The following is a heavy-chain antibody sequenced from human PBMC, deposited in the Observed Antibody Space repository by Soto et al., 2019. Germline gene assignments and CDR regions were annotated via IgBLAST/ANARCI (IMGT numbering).Heavy chain of an antibody. CDR1: GGSISSYY. J-gene: IGHJ6*03. D-gene: IGHD3-9*01. CDR3: ARAVRYFDWLGDYYYYMDV. V-gene: IGHV4-59*01. Sequence: TLSLTCTVSGGSISSYYWSWIRQPPGKGLEWIGYIYYSGSTNYNPSLKSRVTISVDTSKNQFSLKLSSVTAADTAVYYCARAVRYFDWLGDYYYYMDVWGKGTTVTVSS. CDR2: IYYSGST.